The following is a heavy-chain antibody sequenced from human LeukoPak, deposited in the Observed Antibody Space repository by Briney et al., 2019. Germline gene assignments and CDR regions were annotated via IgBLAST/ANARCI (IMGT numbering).Heavy chain of an antibody. CDR3: ARGGSSWNNWFDP. V-gene: IGHV4-4*07. J-gene: IGHJ5*02. D-gene: IGHD6-13*01. CDR1: GGSINSYY. Sequence: SETLSLTCTVFGGSINSYYWSWIRQPAGKGLEWIGRIYSSGSTNYNPSLKSRVIMSVDTSKNQFSLKLSSMTAADTAVYYCARGGSSWNNWFDPWGQGTLVTVSS. CDR2: IYSSGST.